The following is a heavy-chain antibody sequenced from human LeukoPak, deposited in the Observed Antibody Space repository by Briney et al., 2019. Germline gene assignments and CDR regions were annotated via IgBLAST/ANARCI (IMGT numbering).Heavy chain of an antibody. Sequence: GGSLRLSCAASGFAFRTYSMNWVRQAPGKGLEWVSSISGNSDYIYYADSVKGRFTVSRDNAKSSLFLQMNSLRAEDTAVYYCESQRFGATDYWGQGTLVTVSS. CDR3: ESQRFGATDY. V-gene: IGHV3-21*01. CDR2: ISGNSDYI. D-gene: IGHD3-3*01. J-gene: IGHJ4*02. CDR1: GFAFRTYS.